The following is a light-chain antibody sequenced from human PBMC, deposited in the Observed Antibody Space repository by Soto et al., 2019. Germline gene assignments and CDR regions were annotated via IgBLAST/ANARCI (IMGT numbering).Light chain of an antibody. CDR1: QSVGKS. Sequence: EIVMTQSPATLSVSPGETAILSCRASQSVGKSVAWYQQKPGQTPRLLMYDAAGRATGVPDRFSGSGSGTVVTLIITNLQSEDFAVYYCQQYSEWPFTFGPGTRVDIK. V-gene: IGKV3-15*01. CDR3: QQYSEWPFT. J-gene: IGKJ3*01. CDR2: DAA.